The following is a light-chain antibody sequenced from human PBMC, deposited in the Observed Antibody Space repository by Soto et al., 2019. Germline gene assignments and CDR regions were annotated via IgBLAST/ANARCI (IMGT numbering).Light chain of an antibody. J-gene: IGKJ3*01. V-gene: IGKV3-20*01. Sequence: EIVLTQSPGTLSLSPGERATLSCRASQSVSRNSLAWYQQQPGQAPRLLIDGASSRATDIPDRFSGSGSGTDFTLIVSRLEPEDFAVYFCQQYGTSPPTFGPGTKVDIK. CDR1: QSVSRNS. CDR3: QQYGTSPPT. CDR2: GAS.